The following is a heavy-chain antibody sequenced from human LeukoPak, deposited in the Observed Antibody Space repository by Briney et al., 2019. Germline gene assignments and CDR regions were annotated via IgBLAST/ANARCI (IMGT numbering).Heavy chain of an antibody. Sequence: GGSLRLSCAASGFTFSSYAMSWVRQAPGKGLEWVSDISGSGGSTFYADSVKGRFTISRDNSKNTLYLQLNSLRAEDTALYYCAKSARTYYYYMDVWGKGTTVTVSS. CDR1: GFTFSSYA. CDR3: AKSARTYYYYMDV. V-gene: IGHV3-23*01. D-gene: IGHD6-25*01. CDR2: ISGSGGST. J-gene: IGHJ6*03.